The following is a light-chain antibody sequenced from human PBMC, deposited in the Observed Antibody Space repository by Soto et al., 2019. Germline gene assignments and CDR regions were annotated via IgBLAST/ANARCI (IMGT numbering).Light chain of an antibody. V-gene: IGLV1-51*01. CDR3: GTWDTTLNVWV. Sequence: QSVLTQPPSVSAATGQTVTISCSGSSSSVGHESVSWYQSLPGTAPKLLIYDNYKRPSGITDRCAGAQSGTSATLGITGLQTGDEADYYCGTWDTTLNVWVFGGGTKLTVL. J-gene: IGLJ3*02. CDR2: DNY. CDR1: SSSVGHES.